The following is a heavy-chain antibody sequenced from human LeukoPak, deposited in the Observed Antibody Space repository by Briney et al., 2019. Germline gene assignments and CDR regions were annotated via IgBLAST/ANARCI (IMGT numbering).Heavy chain of an antibody. CDR3: ARGWYEGS. Sequence: SETLSLTCAVYGGSFSGYYWSWIRQPPGKGLEWIGEINHSGSTNYNPSLKSRVTISVDTSKNQFSLKLSSVTVADTAVYYCARGWYEGSWGQGTLVTVSS. D-gene: IGHD6-13*01. V-gene: IGHV4-34*01. J-gene: IGHJ5*02. CDR1: GGSFSGYY. CDR2: INHSGST.